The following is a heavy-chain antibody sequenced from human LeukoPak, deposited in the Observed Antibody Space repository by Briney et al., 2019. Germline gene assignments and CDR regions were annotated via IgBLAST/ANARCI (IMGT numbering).Heavy chain of an antibody. CDR2: IHYNGST. V-gene: IGHV4-59*01. D-gene: IGHD5-18*01. Sequence: PSETLSLTCTVSGDSISGYYWSWIRQPPGKGLEWIGYIHYNGSTNYNPSLKSRVTFSVDTSKNQFSLKLSSVTAADTAVYYCARGRYTALVNYWGQGTLVTVSS. J-gene: IGHJ4*02. CDR1: GDSISGYY. CDR3: ARGRYTALVNY.